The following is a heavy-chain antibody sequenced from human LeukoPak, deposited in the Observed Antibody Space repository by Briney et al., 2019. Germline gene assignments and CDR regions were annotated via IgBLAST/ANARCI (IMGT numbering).Heavy chain of an antibody. D-gene: IGHD6-19*01. CDR1: GFTFSIYA. Sequence: GGSLRLSCAASGFTFSIYAMSWVRQAPGKGLEWVSAISGSGGTAYYADSVKGRFTISRDNSKNTLYLQMNSLRAEDTAVYYCAIASGSSGYWWYWGQGTLVTVSS. CDR3: AIASGSSGYWWY. V-gene: IGHV3-23*01. J-gene: IGHJ4*02. CDR2: ISGSGGTA.